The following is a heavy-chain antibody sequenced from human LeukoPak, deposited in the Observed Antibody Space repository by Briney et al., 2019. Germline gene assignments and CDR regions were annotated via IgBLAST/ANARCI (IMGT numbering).Heavy chain of an antibody. Sequence: GGSLRLSCAASGFTFSIYGMHWVRQAPGKGLEWVAVISYDGSNKYYADSEKGRFTISRDNSKNTLYLQMNSLRAEDTAVYYCAKESRLMAVAAPLSYWGQGTLVTVSS. CDR3: AKESRLMAVAAPLSY. CDR1: GFTFSIYG. CDR2: ISYDGSNK. J-gene: IGHJ4*02. V-gene: IGHV3-30*18. D-gene: IGHD6-19*01.